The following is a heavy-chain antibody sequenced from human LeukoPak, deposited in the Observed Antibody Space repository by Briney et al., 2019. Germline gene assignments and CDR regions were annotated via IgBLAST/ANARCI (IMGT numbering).Heavy chain of an antibody. CDR3: ARDRSSDACDY. CDR1: GFTFSSYW. Sequence: PGGSLRLSCAASGFTFSSYWMHWVRQAPGKGLVWVSRINSDGSSTSSADSVKGRFTISRDNAKRTLSLQMKSLSAQDPAVYYCARDRSSDACDYWGQGTLVTVSS. D-gene: IGHD6-6*01. V-gene: IGHV3-74*01. J-gene: IGHJ4*02. CDR2: INSDGSST.